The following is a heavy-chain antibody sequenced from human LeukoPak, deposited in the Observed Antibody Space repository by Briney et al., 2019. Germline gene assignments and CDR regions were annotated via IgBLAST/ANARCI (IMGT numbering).Heavy chain of an antibody. CDR3: TTSAQYYYGSGSYRAYYYYYMDV. Sequence: PGGSLRLSCAASGFTFSNAWMSWVRQAPGKGLEWVGRIKSKTDGGTTDYAAPVKGRFTISRDDSKNTLYLQMNSLKTEDAAVYYCTTSAQYYYGSGSYRAYYYYYMDVWGKGTTVTVSS. CDR1: GFTFSNAW. J-gene: IGHJ6*03. V-gene: IGHV3-15*01. CDR2: IKSKTDGGTT. D-gene: IGHD3-10*01.